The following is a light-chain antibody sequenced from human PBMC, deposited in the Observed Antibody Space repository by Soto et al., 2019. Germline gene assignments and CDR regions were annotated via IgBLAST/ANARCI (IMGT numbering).Light chain of an antibody. V-gene: IGKV3-15*01. J-gene: IGKJ4*01. CDR3: QLYANWPLT. CDR1: HSVSSR. Sequence: EIVMTQSPATLSVSPGERATLSCRASHSVSSRLAWYQQKPGQAPRLLIYGASTRATGLPARFSGSGSGTEFTLTISSLQSEDFEVYYCQLYANWPLTFGGGTKVEIK. CDR2: GAS.